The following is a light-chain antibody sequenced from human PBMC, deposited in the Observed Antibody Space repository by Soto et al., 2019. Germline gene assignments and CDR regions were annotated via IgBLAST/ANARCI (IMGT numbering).Light chain of an antibody. CDR1: TSNIGTNT. J-gene: IGLJ2*01. Sequence: QAVVTQPPSASGTPGQRVTISCSGGTSNIGTNTVTWYQQVPGTAPKLLLYHNTRRPSGVPDRFSGSKSGTSASLAISGLQSEDEADYYCAAWDDSLNGVIFGAGTKVTVL. V-gene: IGLV1-44*01. CDR3: AAWDDSLNGVI. CDR2: HNT.